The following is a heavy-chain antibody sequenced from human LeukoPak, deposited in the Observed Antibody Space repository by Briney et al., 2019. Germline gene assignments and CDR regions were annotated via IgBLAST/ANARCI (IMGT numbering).Heavy chain of an antibody. Sequence: PSETLSLTCTVSGGSISSYYWSWIRQPPGKGLEWIGYIYYSGSTNYNPSLKSRVTISVDASKNQFSLELSSVTAADTAVYYCARAFNYYGSGSYDYWGQGTLVTVSS. V-gene: IGHV4-59*12. CDR1: GGSISSYY. D-gene: IGHD3-10*01. CDR2: IYYSGST. J-gene: IGHJ4*02. CDR3: ARAFNYYGSGSYDY.